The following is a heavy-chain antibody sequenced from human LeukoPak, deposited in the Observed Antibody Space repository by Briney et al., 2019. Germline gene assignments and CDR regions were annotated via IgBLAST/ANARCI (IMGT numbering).Heavy chain of an antibody. CDR3: ARTGSTGGY. CDR2: IHYSGST. CDR1: GGSVSGGNYY. J-gene: IGHJ4*02. V-gene: IGHV4-61*01. Sequence: SETLSLTCTVSGGSVSGGNYYCSWIRQSPGKGLEWIGYIHYSGSTVYNPSLKSRVTMSIDTSKDQFSLNLSSVTAADTAVYYCARTGSTGGYWGQGTLVTVSS. D-gene: IGHD1-1*01.